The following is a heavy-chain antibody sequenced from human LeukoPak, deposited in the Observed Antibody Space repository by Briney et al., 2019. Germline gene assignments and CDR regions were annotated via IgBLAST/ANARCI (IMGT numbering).Heavy chain of an antibody. D-gene: IGHD1-26*01. Sequence: SETLSLTCAVYGGSFSGYYWSWIRQPPGKGLEWIGEINHSGSTNYNPSLKSRVTISVDTSKNQFSLKLSSVTAADTAVYYCARGRRAGSYYVYWGQGTLVTVSS. J-gene: IGHJ4*02. V-gene: IGHV4-34*01. CDR1: GGSFSGYY. CDR2: INHSGST. CDR3: ARGRRAGSYYVY.